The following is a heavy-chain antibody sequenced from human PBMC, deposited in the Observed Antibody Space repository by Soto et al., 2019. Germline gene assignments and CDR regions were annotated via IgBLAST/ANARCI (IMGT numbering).Heavy chain of an antibody. V-gene: IGHV3-23*01. Sequence: PGGSLRLSCAASGFTFGSYAMSWVRQAPGKGLEWVSAISGSGGSTYYADSVKGRFTISRDNSKNTLYLQMNSLRAEDTAVYYCAKDTLGYCSGGSCTVYWGQGTLVTVSS. CDR3: AKDTLGYCSGGSCTVY. D-gene: IGHD2-15*01. CDR1: GFTFGSYA. CDR2: ISGSGGST. J-gene: IGHJ4*02.